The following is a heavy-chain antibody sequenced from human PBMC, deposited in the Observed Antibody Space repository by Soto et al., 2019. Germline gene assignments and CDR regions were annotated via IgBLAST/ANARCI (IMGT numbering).Heavy chain of an antibody. CDR1: GGSISSGGYY. D-gene: IGHD4-17*01. J-gene: IGHJ4*02. CDR3: ARSSQSTVTTIDY. CDR2: IYYSGST. Sequence: PSETLSLTCTVSGGSISSGGYYWSWIRQHPGKGLEWIGYIYYSGSTYYNPSLKSRVTISVDTSKNQFSLKLSSVTAADTAVYYCARSSQSTVTTIDYSGQGTLVTVST. V-gene: IGHV4-31*03.